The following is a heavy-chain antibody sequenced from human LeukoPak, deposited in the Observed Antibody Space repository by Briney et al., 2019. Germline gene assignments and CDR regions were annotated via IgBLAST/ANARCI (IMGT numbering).Heavy chain of an antibody. D-gene: IGHD4-17*01. CDR2: FDPEDGET. CDR1: GYTLTELS. J-gene: IGHJ4*02. CDR3: ATQYYGAFDY. V-gene: IGHV1-24*01. Sequence: ASVKVSCKVSGYTLTELSMHWVRQAPGKGLEWMGGFDPEDGETIYAQKFQGRVTMTEDTSIDTAYMEVSSLRSEDTAVYYCATQYYGAFDYWGQGTLVTVSS.